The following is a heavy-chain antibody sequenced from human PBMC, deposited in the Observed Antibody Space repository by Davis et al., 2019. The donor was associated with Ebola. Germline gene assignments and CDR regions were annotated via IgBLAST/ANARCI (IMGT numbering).Heavy chain of an antibody. J-gene: IGHJ4*02. V-gene: IGHV3-23*01. CDR2: ISGSGGST. CDR1: GFTFSSYA. D-gene: IGHD1-1*01. CDR3: ARGTGMGY. Sequence: GESLKISCAASGFTFSSYAMSWVRQAPGKGLEWVSAISGSGGSTYYADSVKGRFTISRDNSKNTLYLQMNSLRAEDTAVYYCARGTGMGYWGQGTLVTVSS.